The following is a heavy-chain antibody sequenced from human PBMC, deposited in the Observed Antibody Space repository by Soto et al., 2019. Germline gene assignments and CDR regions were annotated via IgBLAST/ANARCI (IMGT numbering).Heavy chain of an antibody. J-gene: IGHJ4*02. V-gene: IGHV3-23*01. Sequence: PGGSLRLSCAASGFNFSSYAMGWVRQGQGKGLEWVAVVSIGGSTHYADSVRGRFTISRDKSKNTLSLQMNSLTAEDTAVYFCAKRRGAGGHFDYWGQGALVTVSS. CDR1: GFNFSSYA. CDR3: AKRRGAGGHFDY. D-gene: IGHD2-15*01. CDR2: VSIGGST.